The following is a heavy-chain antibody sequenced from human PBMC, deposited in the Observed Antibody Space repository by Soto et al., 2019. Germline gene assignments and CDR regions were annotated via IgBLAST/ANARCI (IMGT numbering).Heavy chain of an antibody. Sequence: PSETLSLTCTVSGGPMNSYYWSWIRQPPGKGLEYIGYIFYGGSTYYNPSLKSRVTISVDTSKNQFSLKLSSVTAADTAVYYCARALPPNFIAAAGTGDWFDPWGQGTLVTVSS. D-gene: IGHD6-13*01. CDR1: GGPMNSYY. CDR2: IFYGGST. V-gene: IGHV4-59*08. CDR3: ARALPPNFIAAAGTGDWFDP. J-gene: IGHJ5*02.